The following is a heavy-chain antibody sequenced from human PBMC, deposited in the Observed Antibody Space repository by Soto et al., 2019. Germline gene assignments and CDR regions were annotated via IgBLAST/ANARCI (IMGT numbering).Heavy chain of an antibody. CDR3: ARDIMIRVHMVRGVRPFDT. CDR1: GGTFSSYA. CDR2: IIPIFGTA. Sequence: SSVKVSCKASGGTFSSYAISWVRQAPGQGLEWMGGIIPIFGTANYAQKFQGRVTITADKSTSTAYMELRSLRSDDTAVYYCARDIMIRVHMVRGVRPFDTWGQGTLVTVSA. D-gene: IGHD3-10*01. V-gene: IGHV1-69*06. J-gene: IGHJ5*02.